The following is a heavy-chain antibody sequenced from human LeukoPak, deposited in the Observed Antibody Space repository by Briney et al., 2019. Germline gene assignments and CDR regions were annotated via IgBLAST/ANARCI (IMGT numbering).Heavy chain of an antibody. CDR3: MRDIHGYLYCFSN. CDR2: ISYDGSNK. Sequence: GGSLRLSCAASGFTFSSYAMHWVRQAPGKGLEWVAVISYDGSNKYYADSVKGRFTISRDNSKNTLYLQMSSRRAEDTAAYFCMRDIHGYLYCFSNWGHRTPVTASS. D-gene: IGHD2-21*02. V-gene: IGHV3-30-3*01. J-gene: IGHJ4*01. CDR1: GFTFSSYA.